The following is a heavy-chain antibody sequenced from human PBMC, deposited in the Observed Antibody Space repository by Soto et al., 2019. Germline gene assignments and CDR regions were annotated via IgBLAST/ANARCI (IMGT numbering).Heavy chain of an antibody. CDR2: ISFDGSNK. CDR3: EKEVGPTNIAVAGYYSYGMDV. CDR1: GFTFSSYG. Sequence: GGSLRLSCAASGFTFSSYGMHWVRQAPGKGLEWVALISFDGSNKYYADSVKGRFTISRDNSKTTLYLQMNSLRLEDTAVYYCEKEVGPTNIAVAGYYSYGMDVWGPGTTVTVSS. D-gene: IGHD6-19*01. J-gene: IGHJ6*02. V-gene: IGHV3-30*18.